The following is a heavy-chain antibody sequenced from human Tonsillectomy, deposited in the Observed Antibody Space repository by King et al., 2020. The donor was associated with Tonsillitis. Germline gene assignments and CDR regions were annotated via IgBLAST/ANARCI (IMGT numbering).Heavy chain of an antibody. CDR3: VRDVYLGFCSSTSCEYWFDP. J-gene: IGHJ5*02. CDR2: IYSSGST. D-gene: IGHD2-2*01. V-gene: IGHV4-61*02. Sequence: QLQLQESGPGLVKPSQTLSLTCTVSGGSISSGSYYWSWIRQPAGKGLQWIGRIYSSGSTNYNPSLKSRVTMSVDTSTNQFSLKLSSVTAADTAVYYCVRDVYLGFCSSTSCEYWFDPWGQGTLVTVSS. CDR1: GGSISSGSYY.